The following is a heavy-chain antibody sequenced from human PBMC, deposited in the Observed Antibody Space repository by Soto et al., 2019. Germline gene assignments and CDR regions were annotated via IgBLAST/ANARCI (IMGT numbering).Heavy chain of an antibody. J-gene: IGHJ5*02. Sequence: SQTLSLTCAISGDSVSSNSSAWIWIRHSPSRGLDWLGRTYYRSKWYNDYALSVKSRITLNPDTSKNQFSLQLNSVTPEDTAVDYCARGNHNNWFEPWGQGTLVTVSS. CDR2: TYYRSKWYN. CDR1: GDSVSSNSSA. V-gene: IGHV6-1*01. CDR3: ARGNHNNWFEP.